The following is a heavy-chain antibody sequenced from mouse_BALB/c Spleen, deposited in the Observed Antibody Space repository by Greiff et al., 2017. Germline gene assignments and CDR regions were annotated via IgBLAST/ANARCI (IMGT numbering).Heavy chain of an antibody. D-gene: IGHD2-1*01. CDR1: GYTFSSYW. Sequence: QVQLKESGAELMKPGASVKISCKATGYTFSSYWIEWVKQRPGHGLEWIGEILPGSGSTNYNEKFKGKATFTADTSSNTAYMQLSSLTSEDSAVYYCARGNYGKGPGFAYWGQGTLVTVSA. CDR3: ARGNYGKGPGFAY. CDR2: ILPGSGST. J-gene: IGHJ3*01. V-gene: IGHV1-9*01.